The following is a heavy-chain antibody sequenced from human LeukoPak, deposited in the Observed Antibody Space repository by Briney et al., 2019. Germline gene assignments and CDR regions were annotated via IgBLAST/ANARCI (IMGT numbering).Heavy chain of an antibody. Sequence: SETLSLTCTVSGYSISSGYYWGWIRQPPGKGLEWIGIIYHSGSTYYNPSLKSRVTISVDTSKNQFSLKLSSVTAADTAVYYCATSVYYYDSSGYPIPDYWGQGTLVTVSS. CDR2: IYHSGST. D-gene: IGHD3-22*01. J-gene: IGHJ4*02. CDR3: ATSVYYYDSSGYPIPDY. V-gene: IGHV4-38-2*02. CDR1: GYSISSGYY.